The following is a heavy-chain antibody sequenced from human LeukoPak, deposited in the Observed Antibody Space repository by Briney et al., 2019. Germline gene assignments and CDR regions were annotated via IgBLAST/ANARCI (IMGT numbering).Heavy chain of an antibody. V-gene: IGHV3-23*01. Sequence: GGSLRLSCEASGFTFTSDAMNWVRQAPGKGLEWVSSTVSRGTTQYADSVKGRFTVSRDTSKNTLYLQMNSLRADDTAVYYCAKCSTSAYTTGWCNWIDPWGQGTLVTVSS. J-gene: IGHJ5*02. CDR1: GFTFTSDA. CDR3: AKCSTSAYTTGWCNWIDP. D-gene: IGHD6-19*01. CDR2: TVSRGTT.